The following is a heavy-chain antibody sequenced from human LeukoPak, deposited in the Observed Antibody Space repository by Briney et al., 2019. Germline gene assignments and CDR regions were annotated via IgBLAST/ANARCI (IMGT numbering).Heavy chain of an antibody. CDR2: ISYDGSNK. Sequence: PGGSLRLSCAASGFTFSSYGMHWVRQAPGKGLEWVAVISYDGSNKYYADSVKGRFTISRDNSKNTLYLQMNSLRAEDTAVYYCAKDPLGFEYCSSTSCYWGGSRFDYWGQGTLVTVSS. J-gene: IGHJ4*02. D-gene: IGHD2-2*01. CDR3: AKDPLGFEYCSSTSCYWGGSRFDY. CDR1: GFTFSSYG. V-gene: IGHV3-30*18.